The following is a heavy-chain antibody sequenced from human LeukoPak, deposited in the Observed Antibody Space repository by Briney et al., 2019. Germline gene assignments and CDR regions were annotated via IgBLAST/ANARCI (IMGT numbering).Heavy chain of an antibody. CDR3: ARDVSYYDFWSGYYKVGYYYYYMDV. Sequence: GASVKVSCKASGYTFTGYYMHWVRQAPGQGLEWMGWINPNSGGTNYAQKFQGRVTMTRDTSISKAYMELSRLRSDDTAVYYCARDVSYYDFWSGYYKVGYYYYYMDVWGKGTTVTVSS. J-gene: IGHJ6*03. V-gene: IGHV1-2*02. CDR2: INPNSGGT. D-gene: IGHD3-3*01. CDR1: GYTFTGYY.